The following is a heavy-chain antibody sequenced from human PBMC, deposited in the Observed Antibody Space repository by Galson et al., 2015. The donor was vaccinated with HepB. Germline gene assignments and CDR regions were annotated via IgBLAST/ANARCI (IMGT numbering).Heavy chain of an antibody. D-gene: IGHD3-10*01. CDR1: GGSISSYY. CDR3: ARHPRYYDGSGSYYNGGLEYYFDY. CDR2: IYYSGST. Sequence: SETLSLTCTVSGGSISSYYWSWIRQPPGKGLEWIGHIYYSGSTNYNPSLKSRVTISVDTSKNQFSLKLSSVTAADTAVYYCARHPRYYDGSGSYYNGGLEYYFDYWGQGTLVTVSS. J-gene: IGHJ4*02. V-gene: IGHV4-59*08.